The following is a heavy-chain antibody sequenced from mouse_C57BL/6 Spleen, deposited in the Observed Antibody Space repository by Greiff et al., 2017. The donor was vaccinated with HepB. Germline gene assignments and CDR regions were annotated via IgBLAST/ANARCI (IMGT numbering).Heavy chain of an antibody. D-gene: IGHD4-1*01. CDR1: GFTFSDYY. V-gene: IGHV5-12*01. J-gene: IGHJ3*01. CDR3: ARHELGREAFFAY. CDR2: ISNGGGST. Sequence: EVQLQESGGGLVQPGGSLKLSCAASGFTFSDYYMYWVRQTPEKRLEWVAYISNGGGSTYYPDTVKGRFTISRDNAKNTLYLQMSRLKSEDTAMYYCARHELGREAFFAYWGQGTLVTVSA.